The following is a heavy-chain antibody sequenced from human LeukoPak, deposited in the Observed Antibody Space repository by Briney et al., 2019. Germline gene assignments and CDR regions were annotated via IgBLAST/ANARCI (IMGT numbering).Heavy chain of an antibody. CDR2: IYHSGST. V-gene: IGHV4-30-2*01. CDR1: GGSISSGGYS. CDR3: ARVTEDCSSTSCYPVTYYFDY. J-gene: IGHJ4*02. D-gene: IGHD2-2*01. Sequence: SETLSLTCAVSGGSISSGGYSWSWTRQPPGKGLEWIGYIYHSGSTYYNPSLKSRVTISVDRSKNQFSLKLSSVTAADTAVYYCARVTEDCSSTSCYPVTYYFDYWGRGTLVTVSS.